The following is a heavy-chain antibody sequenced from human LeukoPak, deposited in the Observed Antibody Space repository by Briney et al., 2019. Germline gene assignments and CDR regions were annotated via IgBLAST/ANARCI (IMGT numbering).Heavy chain of an antibody. Sequence: ASVKVSCKASGYTFTVYYMHWVRHAPGQGLEWMGWINPNSGSTNYAEKFQGRVTMTRDTSISTAYMELSRLRSDDTAVYYCARDPPGGDSGSYDFDYWGQGTLVTVSS. D-gene: IGHD1-26*01. V-gene: IGHV1-2*02. CDR1: GYTFTVYY. CDR3: ARDPPGGDSGSYDFDY. J-gene: IGHJ4*02. CDR2: INPNSGST.